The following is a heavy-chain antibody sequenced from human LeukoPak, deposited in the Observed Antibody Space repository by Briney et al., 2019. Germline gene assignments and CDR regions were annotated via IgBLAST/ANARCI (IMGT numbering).Heavy chain of an antibody. CDR1: GGTFSSYA. V-gene: IGHV1-69*05. Sequence: SVKVSCKASGGTFSSYAISWVRQAPGQGLEWMGRIIPIFGTANYAQKFQGRATITTDESTSTAYMELSSLRSEDTAVYYCARDGGYYYDSYFDYWGQGTLVTVSS. CDR2: IIPIFGTA. D-gene: IGHD3-22*01. CDR3: ARDGGYYYDSYFDY. J-gene: IGHJ4*02.